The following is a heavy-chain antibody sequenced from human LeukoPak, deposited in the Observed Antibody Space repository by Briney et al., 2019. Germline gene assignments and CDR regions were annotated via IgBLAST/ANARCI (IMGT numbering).Heavy chain of an antibody. V-gene: IGHV3-23*01. CDR2: IDISGGST. CDR3: ANEVRPNDY. CDR1: GFSFSSRA. J-gene: IGHJ4*02. Sequence: GGSLRLSCAASGFSFSSRAMCWVRQAPGKGLEWVSSIDISGGSTYYADSVQGRFTISRDNSKNTLYLQMNSLRAEDTALYYCANEVRPNDYWGQGTLVTVSS. D-gene: IGHD1-1*01.